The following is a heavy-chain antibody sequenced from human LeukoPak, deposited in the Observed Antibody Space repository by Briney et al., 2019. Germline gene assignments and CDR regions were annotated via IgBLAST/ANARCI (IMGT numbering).Heavy chain of an antibody. CDR2: FYYSGST. CDR3: ARGYSGSYLANSNWYFDL. Sequence: KPSETPSLTCTVSGGSISNYYWSWIRQPPGKGLEWIGYFYYSGSTNYNPSLKSRVTISVDTSKNQFSLKLRSVTAADTAVYYCARGYSGSYLANSNWYFDLWGRGTLVTVSS. V-gene: IGHV4-59*01. D-gene: IGHD1-26*01. CDR1: GGSISNYY. J-gene: IGHJ2*01.